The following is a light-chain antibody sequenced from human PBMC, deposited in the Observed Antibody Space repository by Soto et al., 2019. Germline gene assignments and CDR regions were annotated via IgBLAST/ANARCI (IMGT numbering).Light chain of an antibody. CDR3: LQDYNYPWT. V-gene: IGKV1-6*01. CDR1: QSISCY. CDR2: AAS. Sequence: IQMTQSPSTLSASVGDRVTITCRASQSISCYLNWYQQKPGKAPKLLIYAASSLQSGVPSRFSGSGSGTDFTLTISSLQPEDFATYYCLQDYNYPWTFGQGTKVDIK. J-gene: IGKJ1*01.